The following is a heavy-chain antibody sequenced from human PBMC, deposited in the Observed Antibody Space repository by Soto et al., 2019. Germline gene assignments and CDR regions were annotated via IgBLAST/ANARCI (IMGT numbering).Heavy chain of an antibody. Sequence: GGSLRLSCAASGFTFSSCAMSWVRQAPGKGLEWVSANIGSGGSTYYADSVKGRFTFSRDNSMNSLYLQMNSLRAEDTAVYYCARITYGMDVWGQGTTVTVSS. CDR1: GFTFSSCA. V-gene: IGHV3-23*01. J-gene: IGHJ6*02. CDR3: ARITYGMDV. CDR2: NIGSGGST.